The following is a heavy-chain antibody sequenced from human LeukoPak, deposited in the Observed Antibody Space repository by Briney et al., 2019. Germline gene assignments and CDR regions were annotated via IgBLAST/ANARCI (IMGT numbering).Heavy chain of an antibody. Sequence: PSETLSLTCAVYGGSFSGYYWSWIRQPPGKGLEWIGEINHSASTNYNPSLKSRVTISVDTSKNQFSLKLSSVTAADTAVYYCARLRHTDSYGFDDAFDIWGQGTMVTVSS. J-gene: IGHJ3*02. D-gene: IGHD5-18*01. CDR3: ARLRHTDSYGFDDAFDI. V-gene: IGHV4-34*01. CDR1: GGSFSGYY. CDR2: INHSAST.